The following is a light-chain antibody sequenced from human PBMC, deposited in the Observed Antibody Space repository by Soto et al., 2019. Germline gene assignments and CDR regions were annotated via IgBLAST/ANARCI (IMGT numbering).Light chain of an antibody. Sequence: QSVLTQPPSVSAAPGQKVTISCSGSSSNIGNNYVSWYQQLPGTAPKLLIYENNKRPSGIPDRFSGSKSGTSATLGITGLQTGDEADYYCGTWDSSLSVFAVFGGGTKLTVL. CDR2: ENN. CDR3: GTWDSSLSVFAV. V-gene: IGLV1-51*02. CDR1: SSNIGNNY. J-gene: IGLJ7*01.